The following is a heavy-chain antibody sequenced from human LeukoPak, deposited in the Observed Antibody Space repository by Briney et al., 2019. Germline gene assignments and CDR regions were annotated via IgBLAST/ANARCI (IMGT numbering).Heavy chain of an antibody. Sequence: SETLSLTCTVSGGSISSYYWSWIRQPLGKGLELIGEISHSGSTNYNPSLKSRVTISVDTSKNQFSLKLRSVTAADTAVYYCARGGTHSSGLDYWGQGTLVTVSS. CDR3: ARGGTHSSGLDY. J-gene: IGHJ4*02. CDR2: ISHSGST. CDR1: GGSISSYY. V-gene: IGHV4-34*01. D-gene: IGHD3-22*01.